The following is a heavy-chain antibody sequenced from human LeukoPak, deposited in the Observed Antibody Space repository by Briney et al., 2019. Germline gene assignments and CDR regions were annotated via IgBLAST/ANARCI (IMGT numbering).Heavy chain of an antibody. CDR2: ISGSGGRT. V-gene: IGHV3-23*01. J-gene: IGHJ4*02. Sequence: TGGSLRLSCAVSAFTFSNYAMSWVRQAPGKGLEWVSTISGSGGRTYHADSVKGRFTISRDNSKNTLYLQMNSLRVEDTAVYYCAKGDIVATLLVYWGQGTLVTVSS. CDR3: AKGDIVATLLVY. D-gene: IGHD5-12*01. CDR1: AFTFSNYA.